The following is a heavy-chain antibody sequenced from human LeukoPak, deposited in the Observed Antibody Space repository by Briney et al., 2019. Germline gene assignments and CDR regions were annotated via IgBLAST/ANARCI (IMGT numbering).Heavy chain of an antibody. D-gene: IGHD2-15*01. CDR2: ISSSSSYI. V-gene: IGHV3-21*01. J-gene: IGHJ4*02. CDR3: ARESVVAAPPFDY. CDR1: GFTFSSYS. Sequence: GGSLRLSCAASGFTFSSYSMNWVRQAPGKGLEWVSSISSSSSYIYYADSVKGRSTISRDNAKNSLYLQMNSLRAEDTAVYYCARESVVAAPPFDYWGRGTLVTVSS.